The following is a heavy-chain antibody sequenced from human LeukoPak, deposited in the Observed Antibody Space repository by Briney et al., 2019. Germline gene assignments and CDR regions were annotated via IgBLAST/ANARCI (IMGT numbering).Heavy chain of an antibody. CDR1: GGTLNTHI. J-gene: IGHJ5*02. CDR2: ITPIIDTT. CDR3: ARVNLRGSQYNWFDP. D-gene: IGHD1-26*01. V-gene: IGHV1-69*08. Sequence: GSSVKVSCKASGGTLNTHIFTWVRQAPGQGLEWMGRITPIIDTTIYAQKFQGRLTITADKFTSTIYMELSSLRSDDTAVYYCARVNLRGSQYNWFDPRGQGTLVTASS.